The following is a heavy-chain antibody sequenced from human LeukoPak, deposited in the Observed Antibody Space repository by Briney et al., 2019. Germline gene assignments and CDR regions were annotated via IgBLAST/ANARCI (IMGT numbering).Heavy chain of an antibody. D-gene: IGHD5-24*01. CDR1: GGSISSSSYY. CDR3: ARWGDGLLGLDY. V-gene: IGHV4-39*07. Sequence: SETLSLTCTVSGGSISSSSYYWGWIRQPPGKGLEWIGSIYYSGSTYYNPSLKSRVTISVDTSKNQFSLKLSSVTAADTAVYYCARWGDGLLGLDYWGQGTLVTVSS. CDR2: IYYSGST. J-gene: IGHJ4*02.